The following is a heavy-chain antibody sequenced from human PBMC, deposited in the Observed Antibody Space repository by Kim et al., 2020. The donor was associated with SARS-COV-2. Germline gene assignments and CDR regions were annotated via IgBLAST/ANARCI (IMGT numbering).Heavy chain of an antibody. CDR2: ISRNSDYI. J-gene: IGHJ4*02. D-gene: IGHD3-10*01. CDR3: ARDLSLGRPGGFDY. CDR1: EFTFSRYS. V-gene: IGHV3-21*01. Sequence: GGSLRLSCAASEFTFSRYSKNWVRQAPGKGLEWVSTISRNSDYIYYADSVEGRFTISRDNAKNSLYLQMNSLRADDTAMYYCARDLSLGRPGGFDYWGQG.